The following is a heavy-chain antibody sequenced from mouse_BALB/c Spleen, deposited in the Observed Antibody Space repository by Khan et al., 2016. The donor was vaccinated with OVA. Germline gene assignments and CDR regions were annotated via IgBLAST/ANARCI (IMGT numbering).Heavy chain of an antibody. J-gene: IGHJ3*01. CDR1: GFNIKDTY. Sequence: VQLKQSGAELVKPGASVKLSCTASGFNIKDTYMHWVKQRPEQDLEWIGRIDPANGNTKYDAKFQGKATITADKSSNTAYLHLSSLTSEDTAVYDCARGAPGLAWFAYWGQGTLVTVSA. V-gene: IGHV14-3*02. CDR2: IDPANGNT. CDR3: ARGAPGLAWFAY. D-gene: IGHD3-1*01.